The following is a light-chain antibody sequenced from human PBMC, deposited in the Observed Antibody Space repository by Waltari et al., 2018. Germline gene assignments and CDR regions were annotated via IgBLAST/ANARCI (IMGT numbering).Light chain of an antibody. J-gene: IGLJ2*01. CDR1: STNTGAGFD. CDR3: QSYDSSLSGSVI. CDR2: GTI. V-gene: IGLV1-40*01. Sequence: QSVLTQPPSVSGAPGQRVTIPCTGCSTNTGAGFDVHWYQQLPGTAPKLLIYGTIHRPSGVPDRFSGSKSGTSASLAITGLQAEDEADYYCQSYDSSLSGSVIFGGGTKLTVL.